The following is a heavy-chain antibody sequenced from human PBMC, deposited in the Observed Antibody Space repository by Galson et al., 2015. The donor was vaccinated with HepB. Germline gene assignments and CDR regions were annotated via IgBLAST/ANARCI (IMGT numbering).Heavy chain of an antibody. V-gene: IGHV4-59*01. CDR1: GGSIRSYY. Sequence: SETLSLTCTVSGGSIRSYYWSWIRQPPGTGLEWIGSIYNGGSTNYNPSLKSRVTISVDTSKNQFFLKLSFVTAADTAVYYCARVGSGWSNDAFDIWGQGTLITVSS. D-gene: IGHD6-19*01. CDR2: IYNGGST. J-gene: IGHJ3*02. CDR3: ARVGSGWSNDAFDI.